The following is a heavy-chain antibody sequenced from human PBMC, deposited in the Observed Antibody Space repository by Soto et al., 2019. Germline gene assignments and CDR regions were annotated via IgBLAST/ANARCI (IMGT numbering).Heavy chain of an antibody. CDR2: IYYSDIT. Sequence: QVPGKGLEWIGLIYYSDITDYNPSLKSRVTISVDTSKNQFSLKLSSVTAADTAVYYCARHNSSSTNKQKEYYYYGMDVWGQGTTVTVSS. D-gene: IGHD6-13*01. J-gene: IGHJ6*02. CDR3: ARHNSSSTNKQKEYYYYGMDV. V-gene: IGHV4-39*01.